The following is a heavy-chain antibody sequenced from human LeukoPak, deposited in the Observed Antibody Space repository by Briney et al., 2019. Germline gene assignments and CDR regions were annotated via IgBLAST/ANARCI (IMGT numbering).Heavy chain of an antibody. CDR2: IRYDGSNK. J-gene: IGHJ6*03. CDR3: AKDTLTMVRGVIIKPKGISDYMDV. V-gene: IGHV3-30*02. CDR1: GFTSGDYV. D-gene: IGHD3-10*01. Sequence: PGRSLRLSCTASGFTSGDYVMSWFRQTPGKGLEWVAFIRYDGSNKYYADSVKGRFTISRDNSKNTLYLQMNSLRAEDTAVYYCAKDTLTMVRGVIIKPKGISDYMDVWGKGTTVTISS.